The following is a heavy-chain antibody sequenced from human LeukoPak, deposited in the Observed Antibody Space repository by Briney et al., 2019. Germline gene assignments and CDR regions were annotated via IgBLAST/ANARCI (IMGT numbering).Heavy chain of an antibody. D-gene: IGHD6-13*01. Sequence: ASVKVSCKASGYSFVGYGITWVRRAPGQGLEWMGWFNPENGNTNYAQKVQGRVTMTADTSTSTSYMELRSLRSDDTAVYYCAREHSSSWDHWGQGTLVTVSS. CDR2: FNPENGNT. CDR1: GYSFVGYG. V-gene: IGHV1-18*01. CDR3: AREHSSSWDH. J-gene: IGHJ4*02.